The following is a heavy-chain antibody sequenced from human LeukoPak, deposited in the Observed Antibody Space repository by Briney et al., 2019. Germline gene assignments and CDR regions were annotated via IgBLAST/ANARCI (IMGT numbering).Heavy chain of an antibody. CDR1: GYTFTGYY. CDR3: VTYYDSSCYFSY. CDR2: INPSSGGT. V-gene: IGHV1-2*02. Sequence: GASVKVSCKTSGYTFTGYYMHRVRQAPGQRLEWMGWINPSSGGTNYAQNFRGRVTMTRDTSISTAYMELNSLSSDDTAVYYCVTYYDSSCYFSYWGQGTLVTVSS. J-gene: IGHJ4*02. D-gene: IGHD3-22*01.